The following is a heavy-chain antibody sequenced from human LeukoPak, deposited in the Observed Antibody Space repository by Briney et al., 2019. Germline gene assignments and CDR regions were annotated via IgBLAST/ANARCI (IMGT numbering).Heavy chain of an antibody. V-gene: IGHV3-21*01. J-gene: IGHJ3*02. CDR3: ARDRYSSSWDDAFDI. CDR2: ISSSRSYI. Sequence: GGSLRLSCAASGFNFSIYNLNWVRQAPGKGLEWVSSISSSRSYINYADAVKGRFTISRDNAKNSLYLQMNSLRAEDTAVYYCARDRYSSSWDDAFDIWGQGTMVTVSS. CDR1: GFNFSIYN. D-gene: IGHD6-13*01.